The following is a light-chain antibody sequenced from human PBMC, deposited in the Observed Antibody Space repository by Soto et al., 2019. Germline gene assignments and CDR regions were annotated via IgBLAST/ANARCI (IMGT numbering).Light chain of an antibody. CDR2: EDK. Sequence: NFMLTQPHSVSESPGKTVTISCTRSSGSIASNYVQWYQQRPGSAPIIVIYEDKQRPSGVPDRFSGSIDSSSNSASLTISGVKTEDEADYYCQSYDSNSPVVFGSGTKLTVL. CDR3: QSYDSNSPVV. CDR1: SGSIASNY. J-gene: IGLJ2*01. V-gene: IGLV6-57*04.